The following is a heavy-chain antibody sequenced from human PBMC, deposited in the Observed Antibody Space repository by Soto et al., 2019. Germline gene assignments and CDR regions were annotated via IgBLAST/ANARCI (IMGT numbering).Heavy chain of an antibody. J-gene: IGHJ4*02. CDR1: GGSISSGGYY. Sequence: QVQLQESGPGLVKPSQTLSLTCTVSGGSISSGGYYWSWIRQHPGKGLEWIGYIYYSGSTYYNPSLRSRVTISVDTSKNQFSVKLSSVTAADTAGYYCAREHYGGKAHYFDYWGQGTLDTVSP. D-gene: IGHD4-17*01. CDR3: AREHYGGKAHYFDY. CDR2: IYYSGST. V-gene: IGHV4-31*03.